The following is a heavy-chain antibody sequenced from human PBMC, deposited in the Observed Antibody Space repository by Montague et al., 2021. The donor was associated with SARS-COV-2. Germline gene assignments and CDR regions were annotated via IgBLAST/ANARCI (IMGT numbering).Heavy chain of an antibody. J-gene: IGHJ4*02. CDR2: MYETGNM. CDR3: ARNMAY. CDR1: SGSLSNYY. D-gene: IGHD2/OR15-2a*01. Sequence: SETLSPTCTVSSGSLSNYYWSWIRQSPDKGLEWIGYMYETGNMIYNPSLRSRVSISADTSKSQFSPRLTSVTAADSARYYCARNMAYWGQGVLVTV. V-gene: IGHV4-4*09.